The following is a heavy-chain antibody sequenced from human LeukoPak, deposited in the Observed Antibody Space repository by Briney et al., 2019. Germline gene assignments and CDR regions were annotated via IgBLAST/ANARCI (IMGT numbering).Heavy chain of an antibody. CDR3: ARAGHNSNSGGYDF. Sequence: ASVKVSCNPSGYTFIDHYLHWVRQAPGQALESLGWIDPDTCDTNYPQKFQGRLTMTRDTSSSTAYMELNRLRSDDTAVYYCARAGHNSNSGGYDFWGLGTLVTVSS. J-gene: IGHJ4*02. V-gene: IGHV1-2*02. D-gene: IGHD3-22*01. CDR2: IDPDTCDT. CDR1: GYTFIDHY.